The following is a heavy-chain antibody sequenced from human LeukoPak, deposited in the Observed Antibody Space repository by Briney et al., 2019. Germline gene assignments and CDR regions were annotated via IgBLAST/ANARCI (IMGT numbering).Heavy chain of an antibody. CDR1: GFAFNHYW. Sequence: PGGSLRLSCAASGFAFNHYWMHWVRQAPGKGLVWVSRINSDGTSTSYADSVKGRFTISRDNAKNMMYLQINSLRAEDTALYYCARGTPGYSSSWSDSWGQGTLVTVSS. D-gene: IGHD6-13*01. CDR2: INSDGTST. CDR3: ARGTPGYSSSWSDS. V-gene: IGHV3-74*01. J-gene: IGHJ4*02.